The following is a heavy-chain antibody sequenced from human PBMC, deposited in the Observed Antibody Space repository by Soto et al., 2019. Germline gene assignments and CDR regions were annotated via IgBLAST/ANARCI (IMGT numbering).Heavy chain of an antibody. Sequence: QVQLVQYRAEVKKPGSSVKVSCKASGGTFSSYAISWVRQAPGQGLEWMGGIIPISDTTNYAQKFQGRVTITADESTSTAYMELSSLRSEDTAVYYCARSQGSSTSLEIYYYYYYGMDVWGQGTTVTVSS. CDR1: GGTFSSYA. CDR2: IIPISDTT. D-gene: IGHD2-2*01. J-gene: IGHJ6*02. CDR3: ARSQGSSTSLEIYYYYYYGMDV. V-gene: IGHV1-69*01.